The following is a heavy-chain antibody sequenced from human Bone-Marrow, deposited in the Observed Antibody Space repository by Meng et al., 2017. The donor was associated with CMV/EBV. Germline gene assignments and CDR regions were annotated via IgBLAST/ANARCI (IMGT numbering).Heavy chain of an antibody. CDR1: GFTFSSYN. Sequence: SCAASGFTFSSYNMNWVRQAPGKGLEWVSSISSSSYIYYADSVKGRFTISRDNAKNSLYLQMNSLRAEDTAVYYCAREGIETTFDYWGQGTLVTVSS. D-gene: IGHD1-7*01. CDR3: AREGIETTFDY. J-gene: IGHJ4*02. V-gene: IGHV3-21*01. CDR2: ISSSSYI.